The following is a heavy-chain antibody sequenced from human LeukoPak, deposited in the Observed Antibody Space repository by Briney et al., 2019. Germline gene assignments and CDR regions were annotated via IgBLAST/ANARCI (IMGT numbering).Heavy chain of an antibody. D-gene: IGHD6-13*01. J-gene: IGHJ4*02. CDR3: AKDPPVSSSSWSGDDY. CDR1: GFTFSSYG. CDR2: IRYGGSNK. V-gene: IGHV3-30*02. Sequence: PGGSLRLSCAASGFTFSSYGMHWVRQAPGKGLEWVAFIRYGGSNKYYADSVKGRFTISRDNSKNTLYLQMNSLRAEDTAVYYCAKDPPVSSSSWSGDDYWGQGTLVTVSS.